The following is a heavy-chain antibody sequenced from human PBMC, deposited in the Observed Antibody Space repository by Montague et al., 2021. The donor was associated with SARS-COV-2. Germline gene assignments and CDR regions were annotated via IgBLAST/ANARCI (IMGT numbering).Heavy chain of an antibody. D-gene: IGHD1-1*01. CDR1: GFSLSTSGMC. Sequence: PALVKPTQTPTLTCTFSGFSLSTSGMCVSWIRQPPGKALEWLALXDWDDDKYYSTSLKTRLTISKYTSKNQVVLTMTNMDPVDTATYYCARINSDPLDYYYYGMDVWGQGTTVTVSS. CDR3: ARINSDPLDYYYYGMDV. V-gene: IGHV2-70*01. J-gene: IGHJ6*02. CDR2: XDWDDDK.